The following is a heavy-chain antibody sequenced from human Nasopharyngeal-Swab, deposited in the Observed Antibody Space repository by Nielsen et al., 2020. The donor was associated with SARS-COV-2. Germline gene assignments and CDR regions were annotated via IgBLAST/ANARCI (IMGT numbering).Heavy chain of an antibody. V-gene: IGHV4-39*01. CDR1: GGSISSSSYY. CDR2: IYYSGST. D-gene: IGHD2-8*02. J-gene: IGHJ4*02. Sequence: GSLRLSCTVSGGSISSSSYYWGWIRQPPGKGLEWIGSIYYSGSTYYNPSLKSRVTISVDTSKNQFSLKLSSVTAADTAVYYCARYGGRAILVVTGPYYFDYWGQGTLVTVSS. CDR3: ARYGGRAILVVTGPYYFDY.